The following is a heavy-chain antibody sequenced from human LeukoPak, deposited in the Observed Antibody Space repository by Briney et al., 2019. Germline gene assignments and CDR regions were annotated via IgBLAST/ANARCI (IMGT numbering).Heavy chain of an antibody. CDR3: ARDRPYNYYGSGSYYQPFDY. CDR2: IIPIFGTA. J-gene: IGHJ4*02. V-gene: IGHV1-69*05. Sequence: GASVKVSCKASGGTFSSYAISWVRQAPGQGLEWMGGIIPIFGTANYAQKFQGRVTITTDESTSTAYMELRSLRSEDTAVYYCARDRPYNYYGSGSYYQPFDYWGQGTLVTVSS. D-gene: IGHD3-10*01. CDR1: GGTFSSYA.